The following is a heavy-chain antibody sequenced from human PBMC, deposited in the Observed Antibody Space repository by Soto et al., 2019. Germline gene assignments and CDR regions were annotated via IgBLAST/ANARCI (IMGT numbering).Heavy chain of an antibody. Sequence: EVQLLESGGGLVQPGGSLRLSCAASGFTFSTYAMNWVRQAPGKGLEWVSGISIGGRNTYYADSVKGRFTISRDNSKNTLYLQMNSLRAEDTAVYYCAKAPAAAGTEYWGQGTLVTVSS. CDR3: AKAPAAAGTEY. D-gene: IGHD6-13*01. V-gene: IGHV3-23*01. J-gene: IGHJ4*02. CDR1: GFTFSTYA. CDR2: ISIGGRNT.